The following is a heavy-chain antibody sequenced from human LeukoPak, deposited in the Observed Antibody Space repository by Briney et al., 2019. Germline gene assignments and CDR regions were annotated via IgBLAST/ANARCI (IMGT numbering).Heavy chain of an antibody. D-gene: IGHD3-22*01. Sequence: QSGGSLRLSCAASGFTFSSYAMSWVRQAPGKGLEWVAVIWYDGSNKYYADSVKGRFTISRDNSKNTLYLQMNSLRAEDTAVYYCARENDSSGYTFDYWGQGTLVTVSS. CDR1: GFTFSSYA. V-gene: IGHV3-33*08. CDR2: IWYDGSNK. J-gene: IGHJ4*02. CDR3: ARENDSSGYTFDY.